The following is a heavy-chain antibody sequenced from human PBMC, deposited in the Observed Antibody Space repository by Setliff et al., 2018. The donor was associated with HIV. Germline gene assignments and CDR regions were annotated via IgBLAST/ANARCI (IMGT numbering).Heavy chain of an antibody. Sequence: SLRLSCTASGFTFGDYAMSWVRQAPGKGLEWVGFIRSKAYGGTTEYAASVKGRFTISRDDSKSIAYLQMNSLKTEDTAVYYCTRAWGSGWSEEDYFDYWGQGTLVTVSS. CDR1: GFTFGDYA. CDR2: IRSKAYGGTT. J-gene: IGHJ4*02. D-gene: IGHD6-19*01. V-gene: IGHV3-49*04. CDR3: TRAWGSGWSEEDYFDY.